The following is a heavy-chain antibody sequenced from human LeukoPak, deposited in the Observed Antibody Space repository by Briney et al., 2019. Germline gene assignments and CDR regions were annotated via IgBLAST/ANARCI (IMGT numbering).Heavy chain of an antibody. CDR1: GFTFSSYS. CDR3: AKDSSSTWFGGDSK. CDR2: ISYDGGNK. Sequence: GGSLRLSCAASGFTFSSYSMNWVRQAPGKGLEWVALISYDGGNKNYADSVRGRFTISRDNSKNTLYLQMNSLRAEDTAVYYCAKDSSSTWFGGDSKWGQGTLVTVSS. D-gene: IGHD3-10*01. J-gene: IGHJ4*02. V-gene: IGHV3-30*18.